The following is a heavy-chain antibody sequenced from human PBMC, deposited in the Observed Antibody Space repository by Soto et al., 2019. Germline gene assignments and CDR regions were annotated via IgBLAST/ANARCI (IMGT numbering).Heavy chain of an antibody. CDR2: IDPSDSYT. D-gene: IGHD2-2*01. CDR1: GYSFTSYW. J-gene: IGHJ6*02. Sequence: GESLKISYKGSGYSFTSYWISWVRQMPGKGLEWMGRIDPSDSYTNYSPSFQGHVTISADKSISTAYLQWSSLKASDTAMYYCARNDIVAVPAAPSGYYYGMDVWGQGTTVTGSS. V-gene: IGHV5-10-1*01. CDR3: ARNDIVAVPAAPSGYYYGMDV.